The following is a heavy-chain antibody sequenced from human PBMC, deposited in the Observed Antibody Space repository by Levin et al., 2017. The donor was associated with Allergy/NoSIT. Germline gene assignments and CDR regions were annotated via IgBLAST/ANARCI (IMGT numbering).Heavy chain of an antibody. CDR1: GYTFTGYY. J-gene: IGHJ6*02. D-gene: IGHD2-2*01. Sequence: GESLKISCKASGYTFTGYYVHWVRQAPGQGLEWMGWIDPFSGDTNYAQKFQGKVTMTRDTMNTAYLELSRLRSDDTAVYYCARCPPTYQLLENPPTDFYYGLDVWGQGTTVIVSS. V-gene: IGHV1-2*02. CDR2: IDPFSGDT. CDR3: ARCPPTYQLLENPPTDFYYGLDV.